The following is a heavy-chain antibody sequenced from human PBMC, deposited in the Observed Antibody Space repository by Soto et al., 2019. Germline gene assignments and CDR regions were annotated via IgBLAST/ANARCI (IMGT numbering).Heavy chain of an antibody. CDR1: GFTFSRYW. V-gene: IGHV3-7*03. Sequence: VVSLRLSCAASGFTFSRYWMSWVRQAPRKGLEWVANIKQDGSEKYYVDSVKGRFTISRDNAKNSVYLQMNSLRAEDTAVYYCAREVEGSYGYGRFEDWGQGPLVTVAS. CDR2: IKQDGSEK. J-gene: IGHJ4*02. CDR3: AREVEGSYGYGRFED. D-gene: IGHD5-18*01.